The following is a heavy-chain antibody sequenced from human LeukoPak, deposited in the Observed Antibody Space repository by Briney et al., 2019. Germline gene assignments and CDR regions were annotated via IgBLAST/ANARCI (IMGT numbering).Heavy chain of an antibody. J-gene: IGHJ6*03. CDR2: IYYSGST. D-gene: IGHD3-22*01. V-gene: IGHV4-39*07. Sequence: SETLSLTCTVSGGSISSSSYYWGWLRQPPGKGLEWVGSIYYSGSTYYNPSLKSRVTISVDTSKNQFSLKLSSVTAADTAVYYCARGNYYDSSGYPYYYYYMDVWGKGTTVTVSS. CDR1: GGSISSSSYY. CDR3: ARGNYYDSSGYPYYYYYMDV.